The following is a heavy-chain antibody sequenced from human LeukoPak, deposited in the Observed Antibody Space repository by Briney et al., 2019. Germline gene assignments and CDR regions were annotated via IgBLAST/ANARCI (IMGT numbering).Heavy chain of an antibody. CDR1: GYMFTGYY. CDR2: INPNSGGT. V-gene: IGHV1-2*02. D-gene: IGHD2-21*02. Sequence: ASVNVSCKASGYMFTGYYMHWVRQAPGQGLEWMGWINPNSGGTNYAQKFQGRVTMTRDTSISTAYMELSSLRSDDTAVYYCARGYCSGDCFTLFDYWGQGTLVTVSS. CDR3: ARGYCSGDCFTLFDY. J-gene: IGHJ4*02.